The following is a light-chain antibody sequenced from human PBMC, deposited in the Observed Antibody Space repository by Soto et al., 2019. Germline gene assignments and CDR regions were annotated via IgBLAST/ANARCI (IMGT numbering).Light chain of an antibody. CDR1: SSNIGAGYN. CDR3: QSYDSSLSGWV. J-gene: IGLJ3*02. Sequence: QSVLTQSPSVSGAPGRRVTISCTGSSSNIGAGYNVHWYQQHPGTAPKLLIYGNNNRPSGVPDRFSGSKSGTSGSLAITGLQAEDEADYYCQSYDSSLSGWVFGGGTKLTVL. CDR2: GNN. V-gene: IGLV1-40*01.